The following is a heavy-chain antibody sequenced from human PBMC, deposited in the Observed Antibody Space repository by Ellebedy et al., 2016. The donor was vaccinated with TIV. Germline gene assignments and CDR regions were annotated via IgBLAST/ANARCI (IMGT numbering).Heavy chain of an antibody. CDR1: GYTFTSYY. V-gene: IGHV1-46*01. Sequence: ASVKVSCKASGYTFTSYYVHWVRQAPGQGLEWMGIIFPGGSTTYAQKFQGRVTMTRDTSTSTVYMELSSLRPDDTAVYYCARVSQTNSWYRDFDHWGQGTLVTVSS. J-gene: IGHJ4*02. CDR3: ARVSQTNSWYRDFDH. D-gene: IGHD6-13*01. CDR2: IFPGGST.